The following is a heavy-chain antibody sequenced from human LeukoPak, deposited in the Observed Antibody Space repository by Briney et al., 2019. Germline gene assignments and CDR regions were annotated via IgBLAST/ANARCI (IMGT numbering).Heavy chain of an antibody. CDR1: GFTFSSYG. V-gene: IGHV3-30*18. D-gene: IGHD6-19*01. CDR3: AKDRVSGWYGRRGYYFDY. J-gene: IGHJ4*02. CDR2: ISYDGSNK. Sequence: GGSLRLSCAASGFTFSSYGMHWVRQAPGKGLEWVAVISYDGSNKYYADSVKGRFTISRDNSKNTLYLQMNRLRAEDTAVYYCAKDRVSGWYGRRGYYFDYWGQGTLVTVSS.